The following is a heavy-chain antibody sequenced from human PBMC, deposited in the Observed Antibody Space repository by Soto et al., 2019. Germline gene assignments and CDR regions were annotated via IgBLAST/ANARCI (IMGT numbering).Heavy chain of an antibody. Sequence: SETLSLTCTVSGGSISSYYWSWIRQPPGKGLEWIGYIYYSGSTNYNPSLKSRVTISVDTSKNQFSLKLSSVTAADTAVYYCARSPPSPIYYYYYYMDVWGKGTTVTVSS. J-gene: IGHJ6*03. CDR2: IYYSGST. V-gene: IGHV4-59*01. CDR3: ARSPPSPIYYYYYYMDV. CDR1: GGSISSYY.